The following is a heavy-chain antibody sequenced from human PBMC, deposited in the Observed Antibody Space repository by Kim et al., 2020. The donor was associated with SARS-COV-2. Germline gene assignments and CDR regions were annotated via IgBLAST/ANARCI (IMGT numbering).Heavy chain of an antibody. V-gene: IGHV3-7*03. CDR1: GFTFSRYW. J-gene: IGHJ4*02. Sequence: GGSLRLSCAPSGFTFSRYWMSWVRQAPGKGLEWVATIKQDGSEKYYVDSVKGRFTISRDNAKNSLYLQMNSLRAEDTAVYYCASHEYGDYASSDYWGQG. D-gene: IGHD4-17*01. CDR3: ASHEYGDYASSDY. CDR2: IKQDGSEK.